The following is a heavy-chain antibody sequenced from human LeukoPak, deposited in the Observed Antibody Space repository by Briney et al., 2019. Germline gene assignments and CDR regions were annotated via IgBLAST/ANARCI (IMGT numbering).Heavy chain of an antibody. CDR2: IYSGGST. J-gene: IGHJ4*02. D-gene: IGHD3-10*01. CDR3: ARLRYGSGSYYSAYFDY. CDR1: GFTVSSNY. Sequence: GRSLRLSCAASGFTVSSNYMSWVRQAPGKGLEWVSVIYSGGSTYYADSVKGRFTISRDNSKNTLYLQMNSLRAEDTAVYYCARLRYGSGSYYSAYFDYWGQGTLVTVSS. V-gene: IGHV3-66*04.